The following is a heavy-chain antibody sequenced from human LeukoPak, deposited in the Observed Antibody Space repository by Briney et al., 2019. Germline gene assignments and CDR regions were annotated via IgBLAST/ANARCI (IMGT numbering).Heavy chain of an antibody. V-gene: IGHV3-72*01. J-gene: IGHJ3*02. CDR2: IRRKGQSYTT. Sequence: GGSLRLSCAASGFTFSDYILDWVRQAPGKGREWVGRIRRKGQSYTTEYAASVKGRFTISRDDSKNSMYLHMNSLKTEDTAVYHCSRDGGEGGNSAFDIWGPGTMVTVSS. CDR3: SRDGGEGGNSAFDI. CDR1: GFTFSDYI. D-gene: IGHD3-16*01.